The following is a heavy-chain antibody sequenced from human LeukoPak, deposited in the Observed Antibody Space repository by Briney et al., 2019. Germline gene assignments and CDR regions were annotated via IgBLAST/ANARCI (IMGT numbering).Heavy chain of an antibody. J-gene: IGHJ4*02. CDR1: GFTFSSYS. V-gene: IGHV3-48*01. Sequence: GGSLRLSCAASGFTFSSYSMNWVRQAPGKGLEWVSYISSSSSSTIYYADSVKGQFTISRDNAKNSLYLQMNSLRAEDTAVYYCARDLVVLEGFDYWGQGTLVTVSS. CDR2: ISSSSSSTI. CDR3: ARDLVVLEGFDY. D-gene: IGHD2-8*01.